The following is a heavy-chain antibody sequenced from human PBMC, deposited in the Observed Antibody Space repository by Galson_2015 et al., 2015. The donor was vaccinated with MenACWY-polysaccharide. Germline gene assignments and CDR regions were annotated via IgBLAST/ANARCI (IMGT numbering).Heavy chain of an antibody. Sequence: LSLTCTVSGASVSSYYWSWIRRPPGKGLEWIGYIYNSGNTNYNPSLSSRVAISVDTSKNQFSLRLSSVTAADTAVYYCARLVTYNTEGRDYWGQGTLVTVSS. CDR1: GASVSSYY. J-gene: IGHJ4*02. CDR2: IYNSGNT. D-gene: IGHD5-24*01. V-gene: IGHV4-59*02. CDR3: ARLVTYNTEGRDY.